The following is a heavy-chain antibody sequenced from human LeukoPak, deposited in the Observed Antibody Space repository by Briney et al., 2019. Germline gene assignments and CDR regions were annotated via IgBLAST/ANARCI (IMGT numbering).Heavy chain of an antibody. J-gene: IGHJ4*02. D-gene: IGHD3-16*01. Sequence: SETLSLTCAVYGGSLSGDYWSWIRQSPGKGLEWIGEINHSGSTKYNTSLKSRVTISGDTSKNQFSLKLTSVTAADTAVYYCVWGYYFDHWGQGTQVTVSS. CDR3: VWGYYFDH. V-gene: IGHV4-34*01. CDR1: GGSLSGDY. CDR2: INHSGST.